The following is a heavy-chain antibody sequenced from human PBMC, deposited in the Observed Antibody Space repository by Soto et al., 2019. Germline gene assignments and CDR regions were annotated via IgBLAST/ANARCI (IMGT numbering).Heavy chain of an antibody. V-gene: IGHV4-59*04. CDR1: GGSISSYY. CDR3: ASQHYYDSSGYYVVY. Sequence: PSETLSLTCTVSGGSISSYYWGWIHQPPGKGLEWIGNIHYSGSTYYDSSLQSRVTISIDTSKNQFSLKLSSVTATDTAVYYCASQHYYDSSGYYVVYWGQGTLVTVSS. CDR2: IHYSGST. J-gene: IGHJ4*02. D-gene: IGHD3-22*01.